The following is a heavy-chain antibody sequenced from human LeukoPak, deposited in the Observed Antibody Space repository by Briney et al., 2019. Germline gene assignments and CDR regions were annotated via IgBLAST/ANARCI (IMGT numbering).Heavy chain of an antibody. D-gene: IGHD1-26*01. CDR2: IYTIGST. V-gene: IGHV4-61*02. Sequence: SETLSLTCSVSGGSISSGSYYWSWIRQPAGKGLEWIGRIYTIGSTNYNPSLKSRVTISVDTSKNQFSLKLNSVTAADTAVYYCARDESRGGSYGMDYWGQGTLVTVSS. CDR3: ARDESRGGSYGMDY. CDR1: GGSISSGSYY. J-gene: IGHJ4*02.